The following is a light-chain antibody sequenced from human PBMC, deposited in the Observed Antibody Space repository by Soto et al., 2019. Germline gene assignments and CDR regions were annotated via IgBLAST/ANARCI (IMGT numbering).Light chain of an antibody. CDR2: EVN. Sequence: QSALTQPASVSGFPGQSITISCTGTSSDVGNYNYVSWYQQHPGKAPRLMIYEVNNRPSGVSGRFSGSKSGNTASLTISGLQYEDEADYYCNSYTSSSTVVFGAGTKVTVL. V-gene: IGLV2-14*01. CDR1: SSDVGNYNY. J-gene: IGLJ1*01. CDR3: NSYTSSSTVV.